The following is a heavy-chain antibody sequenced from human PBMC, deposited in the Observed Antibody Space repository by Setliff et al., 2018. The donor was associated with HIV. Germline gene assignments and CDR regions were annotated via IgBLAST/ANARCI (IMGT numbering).Heavy chain of an antibody. CDR1: GGSISNFY. D-gene: IGHD3-22*01. V-gene: IGHV4-4*07. J-gene: IGHJ4*02. CDR2: IYSTGDT. Sequence: SETLSLTCSVSGGSISNFYWSWIRQPPGKGLEWVGHIYSTGDTNYNPSLKSRVTLSANTSKNQLSLRLTSVTAADTAVYYCARLRLTMTMMVDYFDQWGQGTLVTVSS. CDR3: ARLRLTMTMMVDYFDQ.